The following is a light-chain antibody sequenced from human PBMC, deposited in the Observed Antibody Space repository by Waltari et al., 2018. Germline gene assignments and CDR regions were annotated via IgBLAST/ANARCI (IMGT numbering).Light chain of an antibody. CDR3: CSYAGSSTFVV. CDR1: SSDVGRYNL. V-gene: IGLV2-23*02. J-gene: IGLJ2*01. CDR2: EVS. Sequence: QSALTQPASVSGSPGQSITISCTGPSSDVGRYNLVSWYEQHPGKAPKFMIYEVSKRPSGVSNRFSGSKSGNTASLTISGLQAEDEADYYCCSYAGSSTFVVFGGGTKLTVL.